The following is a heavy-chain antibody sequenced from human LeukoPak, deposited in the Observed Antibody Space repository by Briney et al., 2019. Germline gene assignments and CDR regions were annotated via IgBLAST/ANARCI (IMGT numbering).Heavy chain of an antibody. CDR1: GFTFSSYE. CDR3: ARSPNYKGYFDY. Sequence: GGSLRLSCEASGFTFSSYEMNWVRQAPGEGLEWVSYISSFRSTIYYADSVMGRFTISRDNAKNSLYLQMNSLRAEDTAVYYCARSPNYKGYFDYWGQGTLVTVSS. D-gene: IGHD3-10*01. J-gene: IGHJ4*02. CDR2: ISSFRSTI. V-gene: IGHV3-48*03.